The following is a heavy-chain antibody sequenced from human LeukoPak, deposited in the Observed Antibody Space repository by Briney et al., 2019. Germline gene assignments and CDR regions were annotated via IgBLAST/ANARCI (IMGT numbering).Heavy chain of an antibody. CDR3: ARGYSKYDDYYYAMDV. J-gene: IGHJ6*02. V-gene: IGHV3-21*01. D-gene: IGHD4-11*01. CDR1: GFTFSSYS. CDR2: ISSSSSYI. Sequence: PGGSLRLSCAASGFTFSSYSMNWVRQAPGKGLEWVSSISSSSSYIYYADSVKGRFTISRDNAKNSLYLQMNSLRAEDTAVYYCARGYSKYDDYYYAMDVWGQGTTVTVSS.